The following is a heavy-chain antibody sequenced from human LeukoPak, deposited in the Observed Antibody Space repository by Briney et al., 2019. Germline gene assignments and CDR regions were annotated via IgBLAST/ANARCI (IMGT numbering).Heavy chain of an antibody. CDR2: ISSSSSYT. Sequence: KPGASLRLPCTASGFILSDYYMRWTRQASEKGLEWVSYISSSSSYTNCGDCVKGRFTISRDNAKNSLYLQMNSLRAEDTAVYYCARRGIPPRKRYCSGGSCYDRWFDPWGQGTLVTVSS. J-gene: IGHJ5*02. D-gene: IGHD2-15*01. CDR3: ARRGIPPRKRYCSGGSCYDRWFDP. CDR1: GFILSDYY. V-gene: IGHV3-11*06.